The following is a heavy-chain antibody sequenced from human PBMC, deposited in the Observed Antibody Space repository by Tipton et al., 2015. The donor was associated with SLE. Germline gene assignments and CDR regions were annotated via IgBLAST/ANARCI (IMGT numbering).Heavy chain of an antibody. D-gene: IGHD6-13*01. J-gene: IGHJ6*02. V-gene: IGHV3-23*03. Sequence: SLRLSCAASGFTFSSYAMSWVRQAPGKGLEWVSVIYSGGSTYYADSVKGRFTISRDHSKNTLYLQMNSLRAEDTAVYYCAKEFCPGIAAAGPLPCYYGMDVWGQGTTVTVSS. CDR1: GFTFSSYA. CDR3: AKEFCPGIAAAGPLPCYYGMDV. CDR2: IYSGGST.